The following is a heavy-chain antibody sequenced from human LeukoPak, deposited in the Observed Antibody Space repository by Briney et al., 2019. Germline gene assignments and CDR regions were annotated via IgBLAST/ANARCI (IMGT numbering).Heavy chain of an antibody. CDR2: ISGSGGRT. D-gene: IGHD3-22*01. V-gene: IGHV3-23*01. Sequence: GGSLRLSCAVSGITLSNYGMSWVRQAPGKGLEWVAGISGSGGRTNYADSVKGRFTVSRDNPKNTLYLQMNSPRAEDTAVYFCAKRGVVIRVILVGFHKEANYFDSWGQGAQVTVSS. CDR1: GITLSNYG. CDR3: AKRGVVIRVILVGFHKEANYFDS. J-gene: IGHJ4*02.